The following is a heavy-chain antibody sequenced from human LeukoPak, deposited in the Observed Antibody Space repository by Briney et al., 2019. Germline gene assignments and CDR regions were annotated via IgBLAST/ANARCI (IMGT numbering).Heavy chain of an antibody. CDR1: GGSISNYS. J-gene: IGHJ4*02. CDR3: ARDDYCSGGSCYIY. CDR2: ICHSGST. D-gene: IGHD2-15*01. V-gene: IGHV4-30-2*01. Sequence: SETLSLTCTVSGGSISNYSWSWIRQPPGKGLEWIGYICHSGSTYCNPSLKSRVTISVDRSKNQFSLKLSSVTAADTAVYYCARDDYCSGGSCYIYWGQGTLVTVSS.